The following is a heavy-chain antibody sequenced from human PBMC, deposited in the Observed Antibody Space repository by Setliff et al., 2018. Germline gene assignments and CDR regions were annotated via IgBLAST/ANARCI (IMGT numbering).Heavy chain of an antibody. CDR2: INPNSGGT. V-gene: IGHV1-2*02. CDR1: GYTFTGSY. D-gene: IGHD2-21*01. CDR3: ARVLAADTYQDY. J-gene: IGHJ4*02. Sequence: ASVKVSCKASGYTFTGSYIHWVRQAPGQGLEWMGWINPNSGGTNYAQKFQGRVTMTRDTSISTVYMELSGLRRDDTAIYFCARVLAADTYQDYWGQGTLVTVSS.